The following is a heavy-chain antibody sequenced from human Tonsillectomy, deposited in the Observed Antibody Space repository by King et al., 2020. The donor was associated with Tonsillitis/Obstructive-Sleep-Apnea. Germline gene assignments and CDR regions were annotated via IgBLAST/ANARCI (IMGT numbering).Heavy chain of an antibody. CDR1: GYRFSSYW. CDR2: ISLGAPDT. J-gene: IGHJ4*02. D-gene: IGHD5-24*01. CDR3: ARHWGDGYNL. V-gene: IGHV5-51*01. Sequence: VQLVESGAEVKKPGESLKISCKGSGYRFSSYWIAWVRQMPGKGLEWMGIISLGAPDTRYSPSFKGQVTISADKSISTAYLQWSSLKASDTAMYYCARHWGDGYNLWGQGTLVTVSS.